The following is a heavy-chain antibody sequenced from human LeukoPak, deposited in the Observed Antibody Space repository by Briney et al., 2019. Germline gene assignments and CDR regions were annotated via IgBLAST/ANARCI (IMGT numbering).Heavy chain of an antibody. D-gene: IGHD3-22*01. V-gene: IGHV3-23*01. CDR1: GFTFNTYT. CDR2: VIGSGKTA. CDR3: TRPHVDGGYYYHQY. J-gene: IGHJ4*02. Sequence: GGSLRLSCAASGFTFNTYTMSWVRQAPGKGLEWVSGVIGSGKTAFYAESVKGRFTISRDNSRNTLYLQMNSLRVEDTAIYYCTRPHVDGGYYYHQYWGQGTLVTVSS.